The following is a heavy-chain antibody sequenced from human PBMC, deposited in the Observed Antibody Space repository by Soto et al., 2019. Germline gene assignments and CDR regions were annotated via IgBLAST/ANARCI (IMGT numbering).Heavy chain of an antibody. CDR3: AKDRVGGTFYTPLAF. D-gene: IGHD1-7*01. CDR1: GFNFDNYG. Sequence: QMQLVECGGGVVQPGGSLRLSCQASGFNFDNYGMHWVRQAPGKGLEWVAVITYDGSFQYYADSVKGRFTISRDNSKNTLSLHLNTLKPEDTAVYHCAKDRVGGTFYTPLAFWGQGTLVTVSS. J-gene: IGHJ4*02. V-gene: IGHV3-30*18. CDR2: ITYDGSFQ.